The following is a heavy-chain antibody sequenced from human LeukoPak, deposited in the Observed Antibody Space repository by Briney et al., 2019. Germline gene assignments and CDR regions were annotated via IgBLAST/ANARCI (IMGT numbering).Heavy chain of an antibody. V-gene: IGHV3-74*01. Sequence: AGGSLRLSCAASGFTFSNYAMSWVRQAPGKGLEWVSRIKSDGSTNYADSVKGRFTISRDNAKNTLSLQMNSLRAEDTGVYYCARAPSEIGGYYPEYFRHWGQGTLVTVSS. CDR3: ARAPSEIGGYYPEYFRH. J-gene: IGHJ1*01. CDR2: IKSDGST. D-gene: IGHD3-22*01. CDR1: GFTFSNYA.